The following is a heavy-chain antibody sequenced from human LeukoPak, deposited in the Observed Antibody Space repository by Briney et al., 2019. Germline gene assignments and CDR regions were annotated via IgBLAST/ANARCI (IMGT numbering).Heavy chain of an antibody. CDR3: ARVGIFGVVIISAFDI. D-gene: IGHD3-3*01. CDR1: GYSFTSYD. Sequence: ASVKVSCKASGYSFTSYDINWVRQATGQGLKRMGWMNPNSGNTGYAQKFQGRVTITRNTSISTAYMELSSLRSEDMAVYYCARVGIFGVVIISAFDIWGQGTMVTVSS. CDR2: MNPNSGNT. V-gene: IGHV1-8*03. J-gene: IGHJ3*02.